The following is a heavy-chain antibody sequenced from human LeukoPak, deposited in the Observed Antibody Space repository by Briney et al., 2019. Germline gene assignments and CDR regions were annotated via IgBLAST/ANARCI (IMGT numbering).Heavy chain of an antibody. V-gene: IGHV4-59*01. CDR2: IYYSGST. J-gene: IGHJ5*02. CDR3: ARDEVGGYSSGSDP. CDR1: GGSISSYY. D-gene: IGHD6-19*01. Sequence: PSETLSLTCTVSGGSISSYYWSWIRQPPGKGLEWIGYIYYSGSTNYSPSLKSRVTISVDTSKNQFSLKLSSVTAADTAVYYCARDEVGGYSSGSDPWGQGTLVTVSS.